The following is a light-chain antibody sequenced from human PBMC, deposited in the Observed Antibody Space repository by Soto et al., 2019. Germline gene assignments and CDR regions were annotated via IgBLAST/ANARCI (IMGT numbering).Light chain of an antibody. CDR2: DVS. CDR1: QAISNA. Sequence: AIPLTQSPSSLSASVGDRAAITCRASQAISNALAWYQQKPGQPPTLLIYDVSSLESGVPSRFSGSGSGTDFTLTIRSLQPEDFATYFCQQFRDSPFTFGGGTRVDIE. J-gene: IGKJ4*01. V-gene: IGKV1D-13*01. CDR3: QQFRDSPFT.